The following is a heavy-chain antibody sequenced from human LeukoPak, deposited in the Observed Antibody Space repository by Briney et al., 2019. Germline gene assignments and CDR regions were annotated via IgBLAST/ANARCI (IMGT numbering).Heavy chain of an antibody. Sequence: SETLSLTCSVSGGAVTSFYWSWIRQSPGKGLEWIGYFYYSGSTKYNPSLKSRVTMSGDTSKNQLSLKLRSVTAADTAMYYCARGSITVVPAFDIWGQGTMVTVSS. CDR2: FYYSGST. V-gene: IGHV4-59*08. J-gene: IGHJ3*02. CDR3: ARGSITVVPAFDI. D-gene: IGHD4-23*01. CDR1: GGAVTSFY.